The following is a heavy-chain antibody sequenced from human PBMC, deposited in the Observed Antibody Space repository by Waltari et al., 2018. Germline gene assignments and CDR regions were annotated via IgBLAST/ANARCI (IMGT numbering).Heavy chain of an antibody. CDR3: ARRAPAAVSPYFDY. CDR2: IDYSGST. V-gene: IGHV4-31*03. J-gene: IGHJ4*02. CDR1: GGSISSGGYY. D-gene: IGHD2-2*01. Sequence: QVQLQESGPGLVKPSQTLSLTCTVSGGSISSGGYYWSWIRQHPGKGLEWIGFIDYSGSTYYNPSLKSRVTISVDTSKNQFSLKLSSVTAADTAVYYCARRAPAAVSPYFDYWGQGTLVTVSS.